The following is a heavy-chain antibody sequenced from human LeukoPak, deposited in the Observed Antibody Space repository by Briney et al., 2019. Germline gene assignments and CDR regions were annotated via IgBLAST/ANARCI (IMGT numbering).Heavy chain of an antibody. CDR1: GFTFTSSA. V-gene: IGHV1-58*01. D-gene: IGHD4-17*01. Sequence: TSVKVSCKASGFTFTSSAVQWVRQARGERLEWIGWIVVGSGNTNYAQKFQERVTITRDMSTSTAYMELSSLRSEDTAVYYCAADPYDYGDYVLGYWGQGTLVTVSS. J-gene: IGHJ4*02. CDR2: IVVGSGNT. CDR3: AADPYDYGDYVLGY.